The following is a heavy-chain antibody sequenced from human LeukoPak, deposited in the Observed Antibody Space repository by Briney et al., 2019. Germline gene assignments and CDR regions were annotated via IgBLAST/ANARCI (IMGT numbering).Heavy chain of an antibody. CDR1: GFTFSSYW. V-gene: IGHV3-74*01. J-gene: IGHJ5*02. D-gene: IGHD3-22*01. CDR2: INSDGSST. CDR3: ARDTYYYDSSRGDWFDP. Sequence: GGSLRLSCAASGFTFSSYWMHWVRQAPGKGLVWVSRINSDGSSTGYADSVKGRFTISRDNAKNTLHLQMNSLRAEDTAVYYCARDTYYYDSSRGDWFDPWGQGTLVTVSS.